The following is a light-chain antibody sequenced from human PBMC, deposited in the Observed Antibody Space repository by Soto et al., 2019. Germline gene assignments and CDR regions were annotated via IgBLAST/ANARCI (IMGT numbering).Light chain of an antibody. J-gene: IGKJ5*01. CDR3: QQSSSSPIT. CDR1: QPVSSNF. Sequence: EIVLTQSPGTLSLSPGERATLYCRASQPVSSNFLAWYQQKPGQAPRLLIYDTSNRATGIPARFSGSGSGTDFTLTISRLEAEDFAVYYCQQSSSSPITFGQGTRLEIK. CDR2: DTS. V-gene: IGKV3-20*01.